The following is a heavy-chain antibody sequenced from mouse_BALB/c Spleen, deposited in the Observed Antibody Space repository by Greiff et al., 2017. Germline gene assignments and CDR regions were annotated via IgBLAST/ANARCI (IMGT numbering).Heavy chain of an antibody. CDR2: ILPGSGST. D-gene: IGHD2-4*01. V-gene: IGHV1-9*01. CDR1: GYTFSSYW. J-gene: IGHJ4*01. Sequence: QVQLQQSGAELMKPGASVKISCKATGYTFSSYWIEWVKQRPGHGLEWIGEILPGSGSTNYNEKFKGKATFTADTSSNTAYMQLSSLTSEDSAVYYCARTAYYDYDGYAMDYWGQGTSVTVSS. CDR3: ARTAYYDYDGYAMDY.